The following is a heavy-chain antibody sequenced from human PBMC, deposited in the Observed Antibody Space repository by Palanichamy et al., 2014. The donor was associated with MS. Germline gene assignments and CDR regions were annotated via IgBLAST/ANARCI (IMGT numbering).Heavy chain of an antibody. Sequence: EVQLVESGGGLIQPGGSLRLSCAASGFSVRSSYMSWVRQAPGKGLEWVSAIYSGGNTYYTDSAKGRFTISRDIFQNTIYLQLNSLRAEDTAVYFCARDQYHIASLLGAFDIWGQGTMVTV. CDR1: GFSVRSSY. V-gene: IGHV3-53*01. J-gene: IGHJ3*02. D-gene: IGHD2-15*01. CDR3: ARDQYHIASLLGAFDI. CDR2: IYSGGNT.